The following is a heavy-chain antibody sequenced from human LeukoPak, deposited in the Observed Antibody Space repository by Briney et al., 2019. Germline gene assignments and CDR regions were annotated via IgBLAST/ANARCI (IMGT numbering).Heavy chain of an antibody. CDR1: GGSISSGDYY. Sequence: PSQTLSLTCTVSGGSISSGDYYWSWIRQPPGKGPEWIGYIYYSGSTYYNPSLKSRVTISVDTSKNQFSLKLSSVTAADTAVYYCAREVYYYGSGSLGLDAFDIWGQGTMVTVSS. V-gene: IGHV4-30-4*08. CDR3: AREVYYYGSGSLGLDAFDI. D-gene: IGHD3-10*01. CDR2: IYYSGST. J-gene: IGHJ3*02.